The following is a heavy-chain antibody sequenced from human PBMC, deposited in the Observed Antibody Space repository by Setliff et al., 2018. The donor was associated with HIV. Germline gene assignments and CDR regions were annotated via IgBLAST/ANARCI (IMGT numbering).Heavy chain of an antibody. CDR3: AKTNIPMPRSGTRLES. J-gene: IGHJ4*02. D-gene: IGHD2-2*02. V-gene: IGHV4-34*12. CDR2: VLYNGGT. CDR1: GGSFSGNH. Sequence: PSETLSLTCTIYGGSFSGNHWSWIRQSPGNGLEWIGEVLYNGGTRYNPSLENRVSMSVDTSKNQFSLKLLSVTAADTATYYCAKTNIPMPRSGTRLESWGPGRLVTVSS.